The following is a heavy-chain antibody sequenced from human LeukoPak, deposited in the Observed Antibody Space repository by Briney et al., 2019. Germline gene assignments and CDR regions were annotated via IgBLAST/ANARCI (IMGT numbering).Heavy chain of an antibody. D-gene: IGHD3-22*01. CDR1: GFTFSSYA. V-gene: IGHV3-23*01. Sequence: GGSLRFSCAASGFTFSSYAMNWVRQAPGKGLEWVSAISGSGGSTYYADSVKGRFTISRDNSKNTLYLQMNSLRAEDTAVYYCATTRYYYDSSGYSNFDYWGQGTLVTVSS. CDR3: ATTRYYYDSSGYSNFDY. CDR2: ISGSGGST. J-gene: IGHJ4*02.